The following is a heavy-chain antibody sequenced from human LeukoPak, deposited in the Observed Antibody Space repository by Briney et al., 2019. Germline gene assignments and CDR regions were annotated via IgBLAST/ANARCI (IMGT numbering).Heavy chain of an antibody. CDR2: ISGTAFST. CDR3: ARESIRDFWSGYYYYYYCMDV. D-gene: IGHD3-3*01. CDR1: GFTFSSYW. J-gene: IGHJ6*03. Sequence: GALRLSCAASGFTFSSYWMSWVRQAPGKGLEWVSIISGTAFSTYYADSVRGRFTISRDNAKNSLYLQMNSLRAEDTAVYCCARESIRDFWSGYYYYYYCMDVWGKGTTVTVSS. V-gene: IGHV3-21*01.